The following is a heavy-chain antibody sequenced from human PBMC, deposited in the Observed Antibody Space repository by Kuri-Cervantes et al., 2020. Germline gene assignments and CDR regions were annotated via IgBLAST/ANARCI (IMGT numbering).Heavy chain of an antibody. D-gene: IGHD2-2*01. CDR1: GGSISSGGYS. V-gene: IGHV4-61*08. CDR2: ICYSGST. Sequence: SEILSHTLAVLGGSISSGGYSWSWIRQPPGKGLEWIGYICYSGSTNYNPSLKSRVTISVDTSKNQFSLKLSSVTAADTAVYYCARGVGICSSTSCYVWFDPWGQGTLVTVSS. CDR3: ARGVGICSSTSCYVWFDP. J-gene: IGHJ5*02.